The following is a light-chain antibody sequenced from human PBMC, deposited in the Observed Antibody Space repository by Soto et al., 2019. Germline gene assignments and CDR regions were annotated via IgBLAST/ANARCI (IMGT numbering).Light chain of an antibody. CDR2: GAS. CDR3: QQDSSWLCT. CDR1: QSVGTK. J-gene: IGKJ1*01. Sequence: IVMTQSPATLSVSPGERANLSCRASQSVGTKLAWYQQTPGQAPRLLIYGASNRATGVPARISGSVSGTEFTLTIASLQSEDFAIYYGQQDSSWLCTFGQGTKVDI. V-gene: IGKV3-15*01.